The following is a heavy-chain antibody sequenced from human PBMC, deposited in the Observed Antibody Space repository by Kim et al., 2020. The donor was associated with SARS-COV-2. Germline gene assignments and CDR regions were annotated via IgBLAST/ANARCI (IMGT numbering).Heavy chain of an antibody. CDR3: ARGRAGVVPAPILGLGPHYAYFIMDL. J-gene: IGHJ6*02. Sequence: SETLSLTCAVYGGSFSGFHWSWIRQSPGKGLEWIGEINHSGGINHNPSLESRLTISMDTSKNQFSLKWTSVTAADTAFYYCARGRAGVVPAPILGLGPHYAYFIMDLWRHGTTVTV. CDR1: GGSFSGFH. CDR2: INHSGGI. V-gene: IGHV4-34*01. D-gene: IGHD2-2*02.